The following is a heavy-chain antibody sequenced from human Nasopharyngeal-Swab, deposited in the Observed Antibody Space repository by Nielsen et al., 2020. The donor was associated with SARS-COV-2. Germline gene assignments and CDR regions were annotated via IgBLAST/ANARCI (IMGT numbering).Heavy chain of an antibody. CDR1: GFTFTSYA. J-gene: IGHJ4*02. CDR3: AIYHRITGTVN. V-gene: IGHV1-3*01. D-gene: IGHD1-7*01. CDR2: INAGNGNT. Sequence: GESLKISCAASGFTFTSYAMHWVRQAPGQRLEWMGWINAGNGNTKYSQKFQGRVTIARDTSASTAYMELSSLRSEGTAVYYCAIYHRITGTVNWGQGTLVTVSS.